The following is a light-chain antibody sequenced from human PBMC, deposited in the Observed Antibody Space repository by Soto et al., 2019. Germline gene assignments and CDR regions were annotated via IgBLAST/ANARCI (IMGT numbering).Light chain of an antibody. CDR3: QYYNDYMWT. J-gene: IGKJ1*01. Sequence: DIRMTQSPSTLSASVGDRVTITCRASQSISAWLAWYQQRPGKAPKLLMYKTSTLESGVPSRFGGSGSGTEFTLTISGLQPDDFATYYFQYYNDYMWTFGQGTK. CDR1: QSISAW. V-gene: IGKV1-5*03. CDR2: KTS.